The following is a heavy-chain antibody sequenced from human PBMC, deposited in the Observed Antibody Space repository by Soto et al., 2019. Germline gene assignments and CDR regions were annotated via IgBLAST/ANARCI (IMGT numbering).Heavy chain of an antibody. V-gene: IGHV3-23*01. J-gene: IGHJ4*02. CDR1: GFSFSSSA. CDR3: TKESHWAIISPTHDY. Sequence: VQLWDSGGGLVQPGGSLRLSCAASGFSFSSSAMSWVRQAPGKRLGWVSTFRESGGTTHYAAPVKGRFTIPRDTSNNILFLQMNSLRDEDTAIYYCTKESHWAIISPTHDYWGQGTLVTVSS. CDR2: FRESGGTT. D-gene: IGHD2-2*01.